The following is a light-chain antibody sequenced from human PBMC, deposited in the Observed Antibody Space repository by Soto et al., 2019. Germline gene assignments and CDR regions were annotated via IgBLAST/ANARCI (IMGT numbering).Light chain of an antibody. J-gene: IGLJ1*01. CDR3: SSDAGRTLYD. CDR1: SSNVGGYDY. V-gene: IGLV2-8*01. CDR2: EVT. Sequence: QSALPQPPSASGSPGQSVTISCTGTSSNVGGYDYVSWYQQRPGKAPKLLIHEVTKRPSGVPDRFSGSKSGNTASLTVSGLQAEDEADYYCSSDAGRTLYDFGPGTKLTVL.